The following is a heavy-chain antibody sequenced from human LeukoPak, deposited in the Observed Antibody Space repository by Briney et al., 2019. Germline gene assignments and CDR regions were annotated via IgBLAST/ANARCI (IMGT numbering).Heavy chain of an antibody. CDR2: IYTSGST. Sequence: SETLSLTCTVSGGSISSYYWSWIRQPAGKGLEWIGRIYTSGSTNYNPSLKSRVTMSVDTSKNQFSLKLSSVTAADTAVYYCARVSGITMIVVLQSDAFDIWGQGTMVTVSS. CDR1: GGSISSYY. V-gene: IGHV4-4*07. D-gene: IGHD3-22*01. CDR3: ARVSGITMIVVLQSDAFDI. J-gene: IGHJ3*02.